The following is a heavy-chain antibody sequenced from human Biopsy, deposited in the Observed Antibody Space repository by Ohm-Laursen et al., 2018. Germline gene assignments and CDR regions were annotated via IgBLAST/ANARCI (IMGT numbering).Heavy chain of an antibody. CDR2: IFYRGST. CDR3: ARDYDTSGYYYVS. J-gene: IGHJ5*02. Sequence: GTLSLTCSVSGGSISNNNYYWGWIRQPPGKGLEWIGSIFYRGSTHYKPSLKSRVNISVDMSKNQFSLKLNSVTAADTAVYYCARDYDTSGYYYVSWGQGTLVTVSS. D-gene: IGHD3-22*01. V-gene: IGHV4-39*01. CDR1: GGSISNNNYY.